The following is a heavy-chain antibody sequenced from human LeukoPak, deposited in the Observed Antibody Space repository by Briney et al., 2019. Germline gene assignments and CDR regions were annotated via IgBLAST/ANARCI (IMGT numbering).Heavy chain of an antibody. Sequence: GGSLKLSCAASGFTFSASPMHWVRQASGKGLEWVGRIRTKADTYATAYDASVKGRFTISRDDSKNTAYLQMNSLKTEDTAVYYCTTGPPSGSFDYWGQGTLVTVSS. CDR3: TTGPPSGSFDY. D-gene: IGHD1-26*01. CDR2: IRTKADTYAT. V-gene: IGHV3-73*01. CDR1: GFTFSASP. J-gene: IGHJ4*02.